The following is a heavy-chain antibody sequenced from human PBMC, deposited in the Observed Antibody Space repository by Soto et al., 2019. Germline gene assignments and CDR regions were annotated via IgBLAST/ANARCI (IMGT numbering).Heavy chain of an antibody. J-gene: IGHJ3*02. CDR2: ISATGNTR. V-gene: IGHV3-23*01. Sequence: EVQLLESGGGLVQPGGSLRLSCAASGFTFSNYGMNWVRQAPGKGLEWVSRISATGNTRYYADSVKGRFTISRDNSKNTLDLQMNSLTAADTAVYYCAKVGVRDGDDLHHVFDIWGQGTMVTVSS. D-gene: IGHD3-10*01. CDR3: AKVGVRDGDDLHHVFDI. CDR1: GFTFSNYG.